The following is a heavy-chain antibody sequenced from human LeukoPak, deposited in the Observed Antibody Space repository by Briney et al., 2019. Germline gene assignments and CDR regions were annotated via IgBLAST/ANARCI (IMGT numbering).Heavy chain of an antibody. J-gene: IGHJ4*02. CDR1: GYTFTDYY. D-gene: IGHD1-1*01. Sequence: GASVTVSCTASGYTFTDYYMHWVQQAPGKGLEWMGRVDPEDGETIYAEKFQGRVTITADTSTDTAYMELSSLRSDDTAVYYCARDLRRTLGSTPGYWGQGTLVTVSS. V-gene: IGHV1-69-2*01. CDR2: VDPEDGET. CDR3: ARDLRRTLGSTPGY.